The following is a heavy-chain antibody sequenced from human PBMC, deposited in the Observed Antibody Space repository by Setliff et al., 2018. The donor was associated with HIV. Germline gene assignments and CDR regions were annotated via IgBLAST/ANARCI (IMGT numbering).Heavy chain of an antibody. Sequence: SVKVSCKASGGIVSRLTFGWVRQVPGQGLEWMGGLIDMYGTANYAQKFQGRVTMTADDSTNTAYMELSSLRSEDTALYFLARGILVATLLSPFDVWGQGTMVTVSS. V-gene: IGHV1-69*13. CDR3: ARGILVATLLSPFDV. D-gene: IGHD5-12*01. CDR1: GGIVSRLT. J-gene: IGHJ3*01. CDR2: LIDMYGTA.